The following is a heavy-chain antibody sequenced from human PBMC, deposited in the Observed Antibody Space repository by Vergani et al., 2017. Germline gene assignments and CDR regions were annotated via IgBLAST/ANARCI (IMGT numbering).Heavy chain of an antibody. D-gene: IGHD3-22*01. Sequence: QVHLVESGGGVVQPGRSLRLSCVVSGFTSSYYGMHWVRQAPGKGLEWVAVISYDGTQKYYADSVKGRFTISRDNSKSTLYLQMNSLRTEDSAVYYCATKSSGTAGCQRGYFEQWGQGTLVTVSS. J-gene: IGHJ1*01. V-gene: IGHV3-30*03. CDR3: ATKSSGTAGCQRGYFEQ. CDR1: GFTSSYYG. CDR2: ISYDGTQK.